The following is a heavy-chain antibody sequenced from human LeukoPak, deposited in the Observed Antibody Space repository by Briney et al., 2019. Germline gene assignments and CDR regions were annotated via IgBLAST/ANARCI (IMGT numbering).Heavy chain of an antibody. Sequence: PGGSLRLSCAASGFTFSSYAMSWVRQAPGKGPEWVSAISHSGGTTYYADSVTGRFTITSDNSKNTLYLQMNSLRAEDTAVYYCAKANVKYCSGGSCFDAFDIWGQGTMVTVSS. D-gene: IGHD2-15*01. J-gene: IGHJ3*02. CDR2: ISHSGGTT. CDR1: GFTFSSYA. CDR3: AKANVKYCSGGSCFDAFDI. V-gene: IGHV3-23*01.